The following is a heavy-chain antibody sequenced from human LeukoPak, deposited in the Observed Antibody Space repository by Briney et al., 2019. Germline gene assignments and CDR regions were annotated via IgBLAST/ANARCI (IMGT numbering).Heavy chain of an antibody. D-gene: IGHD3-10*01. V-gene: IGHV4-39*07. CDR1: GGSISGSSYY. CDR2: IYYSGST. CDR3: ARDLPVLLWFGELSFDAFDI. Sequence: SETLSLTCTVSGGSISGSSYYWGWIRQPPGKGLEWIGSIYYSGSTYYNPSLKSRVTISVDTSKNQFSLKLSSVTAADTAVYYCARDLPVLLWFGELSFDAFDIWGQGTMVTVSS. J-gene: IGHJ3*02.